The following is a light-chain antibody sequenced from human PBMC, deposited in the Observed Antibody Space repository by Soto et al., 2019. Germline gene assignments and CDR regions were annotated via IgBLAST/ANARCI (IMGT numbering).Light chain of an antibody. J-gene: IGKJ1*01. CDR2: GTS. V-gene: IGKV3-15*01. CDR1: QTINNK. CDR3: QQYNNWPQT. Sequence: EIVLSQSPATLSLSQGERATLSCRASQTINNKLAWYQQRPGQAPRLLMYGTSTRASGIPARFSGSGSGTEFTLTISSLQSEDFAVYYCQQYNNWPQTFGQGTKVDIK.